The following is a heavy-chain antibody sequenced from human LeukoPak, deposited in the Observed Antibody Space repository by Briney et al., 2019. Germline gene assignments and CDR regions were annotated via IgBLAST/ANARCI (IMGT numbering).Heavy chain of an antibody. CDR1: GGSISSSSYY. J-gene: IGHJ1*01. CDR2: IYYSGST. Sequence: PSESLSLTCTVSGGSISSSSYYWGWIRQPPGKGLEWIGSIYYSGSTYYNLSLKSRVTISVDTSKNQFSLKLSSVTAADTAVYYCARHQRSYYDSSGYLGFQHWGQGTLVTVSS. CDR3: ARHQRSYYDSSGYLGFQH. V-gene: IGHV4-39*01. D-gene: IGHD3-22*01.